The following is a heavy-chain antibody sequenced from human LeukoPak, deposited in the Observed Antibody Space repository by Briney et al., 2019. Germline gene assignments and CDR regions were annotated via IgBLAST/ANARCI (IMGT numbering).Heavy chain of an antibody. CDR2: INHSGST. V-gene: IGHV4-34*01. D-gene: IGHD4-17*01. J-gene: IGHJ4*02. Sequence: PSETLSLTCAVYGGSFSGYYWSWIRQPPGKGLEWIGDINHSGSTNYDPSLKSRVTISVDTSKNQFSLKLSSVTAADTAVYYCARRVTVTTLRYFDYWGQGTLVTVSS. CDR3: ARRVTVTTLRYFDY. CDR1: GGSFSGYY.